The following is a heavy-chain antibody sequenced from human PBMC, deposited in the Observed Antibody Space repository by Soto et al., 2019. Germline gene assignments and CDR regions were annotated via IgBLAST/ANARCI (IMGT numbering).Heavy chain of an antibody. CDR2: IYSGGST. CDR3: ARNYRMVRGVPYYFDY. J-gene: IGHJ4*02. V-gene: IGHV3-53*01. Sequence: PGGSLRLSCAASGFTVSSNYMSWVRQAPGKGLEWVSVIYSGGSTYYADSVKGRFTISRDNSKNTLYLQMNSLRAEDTAVYYCARNYRMVRGVPYYFDYWGQGTMVTVSS. CDR1: GFTVSSNY. D-gene: IGHD3-10*01.